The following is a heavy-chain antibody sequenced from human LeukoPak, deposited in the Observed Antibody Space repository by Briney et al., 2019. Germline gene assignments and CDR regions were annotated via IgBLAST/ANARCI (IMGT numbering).Heavy chain of an antibody. Sequence: SETLSLICTTSGVSISRSFWAWVRQLPGKGLEWIGTIHSGVPTYFNPSLKSRVTISVDTSKNAFSLNLTSVTAADTAVYYCVQTTGWPGFDYWGQGILVTVSS. J-gene: IGHJ4*02. CDR1: GVSISRSF. CDR3: VQTTGWPGFDY. D-gene: IGHD6-19*01. V-gene: IGHV4-4*09. CDR2: IHSGVPT.